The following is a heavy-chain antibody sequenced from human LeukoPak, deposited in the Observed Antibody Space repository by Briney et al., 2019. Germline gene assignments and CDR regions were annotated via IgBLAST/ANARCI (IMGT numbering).Heavy chain of an antibody. D-gene: IGHD3-10*01. CDR1: GGTFSSYA. CDR2: IIPIFGTV. Sequence: SVKVSCKASGGTFSSYAISWVRQAPGQGLEWMGGIIPIFGTVNYAQKFQGRVTITADKSTSTAYMELSSLRSEDTAVYYCASRSGSYSIDYWGQGTLVTVSS. J-gene: IGHJ4*02. CDR3: ASRSGSYSIDY. V-gene: IGHV1-69*06.